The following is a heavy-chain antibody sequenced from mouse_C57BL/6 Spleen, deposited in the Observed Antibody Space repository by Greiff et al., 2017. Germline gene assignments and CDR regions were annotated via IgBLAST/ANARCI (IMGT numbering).Heavy chain of an antibody. V-gene: IGHV1-53*01. D-gene: IGHD2-1*01. CDR3: ARSGGNVYFDY. CDR1: GYTFTSYW. Sequence: QVQLQQPGTELVKPGASVKLSCKASGYTFTSYWMHWVEQRPGQGLEWIGNINPSNGGTNYNEKFKSKATLTVDKSSSTAYMQLSSLTSEDSAVDYCARSGGNVYFDYWGQGTTLTVSS. J-gene: IGHJ2*01. CDR2: INPSNGGT.